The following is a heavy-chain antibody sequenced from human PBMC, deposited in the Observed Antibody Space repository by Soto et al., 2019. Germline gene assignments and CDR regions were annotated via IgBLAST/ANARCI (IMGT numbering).Heavy chain of an antibody. J-gene: IGHJ4*02. CDR2: IFYSGTT. CDR3: AGPTSYFEY. CDR1: GDSVYSRPHS. Sequence: QVQLRESGPGLLKPSQTLSLTCTVSGDSVYSRPHSWTWIRQLPDKGLEYIGYIFYSGTTYYNPSLKDRVTISLDTSKNQCYLSLTSVTAADTAVYYCAGPTSYFEYWGQGTLVNVSS. V-gene: IGHV4-31*03.